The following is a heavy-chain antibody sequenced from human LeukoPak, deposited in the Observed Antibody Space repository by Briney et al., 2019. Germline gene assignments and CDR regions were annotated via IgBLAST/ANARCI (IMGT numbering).Heavy chain of an antibody. CDR2: INWNGGST. Sequence: GGSLRLSCAASGVTFDDYGMSWVRQAPGKGLEWVCGINWNGGSTGYADSVKGQFTISRANAKNSLYLHMNSLTAEDTALYHCARVVGGYDPPYNWFDPWGQGTLVTVSS. CDR1: GVTFDDYG. V-gene: IGHV3-20*01. D-gene: IGHD5-12*01. CDR3: ARVVGGYDPPYNWFDP. J-gene: IGHJ5*02.